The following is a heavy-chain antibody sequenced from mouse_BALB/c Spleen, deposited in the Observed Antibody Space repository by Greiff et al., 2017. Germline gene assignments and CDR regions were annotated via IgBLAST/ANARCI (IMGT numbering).Heavy chain of an antibody. V-gene: IGHV5-17*02. D-gene: IGHD2-4*01. CDR1: GFTFSSFG. CDR2: ISSGSSTI. J-gene: IGHJ3*01. CDR3: AREEGLRRGSWFAY. Sequence: EVKVVESGGGLVQPGGSRKLSCAASGFTFSSFGMHWVRQAPEKGLEWVAYISSGSSTIYYADTVKGRFTISRDNPKNTLFLQMTSLRSEDTAMYYCAREEGLRRGSWFAYWGQGTLVTVSA.